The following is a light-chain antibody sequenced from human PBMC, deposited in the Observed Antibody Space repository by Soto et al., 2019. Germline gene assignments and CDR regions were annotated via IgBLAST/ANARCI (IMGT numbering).Light chain of an antibody. CDR1: SSDVGGYNY. V-gene: IGLV2-14*01. J-gene: IGLJ2*01. CDR2: DVS. CDR3: SSYTSSSTPYVV. Sequence: QSALTQPASVSGSPGQSITISCTGTSSDVGGYNYVSRYQQHPGKAPKLMIYDVSNRPSGVSNRFSGSKSGNTASLTISGLQAEDEADYYCSSYTSSSTPYVVFGGGTQLTVL.